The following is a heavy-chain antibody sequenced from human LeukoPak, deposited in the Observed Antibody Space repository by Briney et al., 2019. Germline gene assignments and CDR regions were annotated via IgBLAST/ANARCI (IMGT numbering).Heavy chain of an antibody. CDR2: IRYDGSNK. CDR1: GFTFSSYG. J-gene: IGHJ4*02. D-gene: IGHD6-13*01. V-gene: IGHV3-30*02. Sequence: GGSLRLSCAASGFTFSSYGMHWVRQAPGKGLEWVAFIRYDGSNKYYTDSVKGRFTISRDNSKNTLYLRMNSLRAEDTAVYYCARESLYSSSWSDFDYWGQGTLVTVSS. CDR3: ARESLYSSSWSDFDY.